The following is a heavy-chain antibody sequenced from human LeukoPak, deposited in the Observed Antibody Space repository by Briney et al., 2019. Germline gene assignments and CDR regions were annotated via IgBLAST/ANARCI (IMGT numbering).Heavy chain of an antibody. Sequence: PGGSLRLSCAASGFSVSSDYMSWVRQAPGKGLEWVSSIYSGGKTLYADSVKGRFTISRDNSKNTLYPQMNSLRAEDTAVYYCAKVLLPVTTGGIDSWGQGTLVTVSS. CDR1: GFSVSSDY. D-gene: IGHD4-11*01. CDR3: AKVLLPVTTGGIDS. CDR2: IYSGGKT. V-gene: IGHV3-53*01. J-gene: IGHJ5*01.